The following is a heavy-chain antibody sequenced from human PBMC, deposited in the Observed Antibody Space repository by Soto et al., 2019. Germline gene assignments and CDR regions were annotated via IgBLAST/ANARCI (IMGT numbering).Heavy chain of an antibody. J-gene: IGHJ6*02. CDR3: AKGAVAGAPTSYYYYGMDV. CDR2: IIPIFGKV. Sequence: QVQLLQSGAEVKKPGSSVRVSCEASGGTFRTYAISWVRQAPGQGLEWMGEIIPIFGKVNYAQKFQGRVTITADESTTTVYMALGSLTSEATAVYCCAKGAVAGAPTSYYYYGMDVWGQGTTVTVS. CDR1: GGTFRTYA. D-gene: IGHD6-19*01. V-gene: IGHV1-69*12.